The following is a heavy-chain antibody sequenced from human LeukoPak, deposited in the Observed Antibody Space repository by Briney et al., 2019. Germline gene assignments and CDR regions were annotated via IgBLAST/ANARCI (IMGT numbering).Heavy chain of an antibody. CDR1: GFTFSSYW. V-gene: IGHV3-7*01. J-gene: IGHJ4*02. CDR3: VRSWLLVAATRPTDY. D-gene: IGHD1-26*01. Sequence: GGSLRPSCAVSGFTFSSYWMTWVRQAQGRGLEWVASINQDESETYYVASVEGRFTISRDNAKNSLYLQMNSLRAEDTAIYYCVRSWLLVAATRPTDYWGQGTLVTVSS. CDR2: INQDESET.